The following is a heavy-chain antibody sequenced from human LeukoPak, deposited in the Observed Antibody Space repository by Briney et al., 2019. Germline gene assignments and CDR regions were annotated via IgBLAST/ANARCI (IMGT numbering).Heavy chain of an antibody. Sequence: SVKVSCKASGGTFSSYAISWVRQAPGQGLEWMGGIIPIFGTANYAQKFQGRVTITADESTSTAYMELSSLRSEDTAVYYRARGYYDSSGYYVGLYYYWGQGTLVTVSS. CDR2: IIPIFGTA. D-gene: IGHD3-22*01. J-gene: IGHJ4*02. CDR1: GGTFSSYA. V-gene: IGHV1-69*01. CDR3: ARGYYDSSGYYVGLYYY.